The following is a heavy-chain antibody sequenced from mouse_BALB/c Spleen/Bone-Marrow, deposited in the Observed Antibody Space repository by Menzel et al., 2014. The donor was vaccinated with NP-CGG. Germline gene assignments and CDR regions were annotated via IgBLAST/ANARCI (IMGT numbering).Heavy chain of an antibody. CDR2: IDPSNSET. CDR3: ARNYRYPRPYAMDY. CDR1: GYTFTSYW. J-gene: IGHJ4*01. V-gene: IGHV1-74*01. D-gene: IGHD2-14*01. Sequence: VQLVESGPELVRPGASVKMSCKASGYTFTSYWMHWVKQRPGQGLEWIGMIDPSNSETRLNQKFKDKATLNVDKSSNTAYMQLCSLTSEDSAVYYCARNYRYPRPYAMDYWGQGTSVTVSS.